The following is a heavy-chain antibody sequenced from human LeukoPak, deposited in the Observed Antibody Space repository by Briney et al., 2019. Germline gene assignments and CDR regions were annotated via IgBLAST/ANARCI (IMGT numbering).Heavy chain of an antibody. CDR1: GFTFSSYS. Sequence: PGGSLRLSCAASGFTFSSYSMNWVRQAPGKGPEWVSRIGWDGVNRGYADSVKGRFTISRDNAKSSLYLQMNSLRVEDTALYYCARGIVDAFDVWGQGTMVTVSP. CDR3: ARGIVDAFDV. V-gene: IGHV3-9*01. J-gene: IGHJ3*01. CDR2: IGWDGVNR. D-gene: IGHD3-16*01.